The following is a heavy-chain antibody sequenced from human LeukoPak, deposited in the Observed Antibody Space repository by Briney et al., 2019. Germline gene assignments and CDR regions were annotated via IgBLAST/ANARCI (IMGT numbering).Heavy chain of an antibody. Sequence: ASETLSLTCTVSGASIDTYSWTWIRQPAGKGPEWIGRFFSGGPIYYNPSLKSRVTMSVDSSKKQFSLKLASVTAADTAVYYCARGGAFYFAFDSWGQGTLVTVSS. CDR1: GASIDTYS. V-gene: IGHV4-4*07. CDR2: FFSGGPI. CDR3: ARGGAFYFAFDS. J-gene: IGHJ4*02. D-gene: IGHD3-22*01.